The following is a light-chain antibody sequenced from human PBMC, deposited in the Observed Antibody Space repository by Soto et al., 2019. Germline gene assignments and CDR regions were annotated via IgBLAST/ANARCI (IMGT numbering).Light chain of an antibody. CDR2: EVT. V-gene: IGLV2-14*01. J-gene: IGLJ1*01. Sequence: QSVLTRPASGSGSPEQSIAISCTGTRSDVGAYNYVSWYQQHPGKAPKLMISEVTNRPSGVSDRFSGSKSGNTASLTISGLQAEDEADYYCSSFTGRFTFVFGTGTKVTVL. CDR1: RSDVGAYNY. CDR3: SSFTGRFTFV.